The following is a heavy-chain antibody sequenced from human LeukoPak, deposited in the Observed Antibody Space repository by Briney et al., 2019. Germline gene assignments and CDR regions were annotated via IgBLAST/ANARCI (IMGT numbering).Heavy chain of an antibody. CDR1: GGSFSGYY. CDR3: ARVDSYYDFWSGPINY. J-gene: IGHJ4*02. D-gene: IGHD3-3*01. CDR2: INHSGST. V-gene: IGHV4-34*01. Sequence: SETLSLTCAVYGGSFSGYYWSWLRQPPGKGLEWIGEINHSGSTNYNPSLKSRVTISVGTSKNQFSLKLSSVTAADTAVYYCARVDSYYDFWSGPINYWGQGTLVTVSS.